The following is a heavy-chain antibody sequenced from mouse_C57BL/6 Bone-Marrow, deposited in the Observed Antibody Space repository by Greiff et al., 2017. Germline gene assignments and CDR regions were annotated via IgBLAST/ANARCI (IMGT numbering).Heavy chain of an antibody. V-gene: IGHV5-16*01. CDR1: GFTFSDYY. D-gene: IGHD2-12*01. J-gene: IGHJ4*01. Sequence: EVHLVESEGGLVQPGRSMKLSCTASGFTFSDYYMAWVRQVPEKGLEWVANINYDGSSTYYLDSLKSRFIISRDNAKNILYLQMSSLKSEDTATYYCARGLLYYAMDYWGQGTSVTVSS. CDR2: INYDGSST. CDR3: ARGLLYYAMDY.